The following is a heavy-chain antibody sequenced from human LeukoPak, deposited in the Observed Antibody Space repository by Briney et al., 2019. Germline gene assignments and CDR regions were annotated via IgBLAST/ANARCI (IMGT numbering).Heavy chain of an antibody. V-gene: IGHV3-74*01. Sequence: GGSPRLSCAASGNYWMHWVRQAPGKGLVWVSHIDSGGSWTSYADSVKGRFTISKDNAKNTVYLQMNNLRAEDTAVYYCVSFYETYWGRGTLVTVSS. CDR1: GNYW. D-gene: IGHD2/OR15-2a*01. J-gene: IGHJ4*02. CDR2: IDSGGSWT. CDR3: VSFYETY.